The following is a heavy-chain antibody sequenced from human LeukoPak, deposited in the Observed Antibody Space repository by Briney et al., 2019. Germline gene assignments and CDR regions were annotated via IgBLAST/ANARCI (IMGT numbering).Heavy chain of an antibody. CDR3: ARAIAVVDY. CDR1: GYTFTDYY. CDR2: INPSSGGT. D-gene: IGHD6-19*01. Sequence: WASVKVSCKASGYTFTDYYIHWVRQAPGQGLEWMGWINPSSGGTNSAQKFQGRVTMTKDTSISTAYMELSRLRSDDTAVYFCARAIAVVDYWGQGTLVTVSS. V-gene: IGHV1-2*02. J-gene: IGHJ4*02.